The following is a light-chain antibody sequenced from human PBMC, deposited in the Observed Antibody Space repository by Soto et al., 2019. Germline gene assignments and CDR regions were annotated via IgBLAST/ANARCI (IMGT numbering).Light chain of an antibody. J-gene: IGLJ1*01. CDR3: SSYAGSNDYV. Sequence: QSVLTQPPSAYRSPGQSVTISCTGTSSDVGGYDFVSWYQQHPGKAPKLMIHEVSKRPSGVPDRFSGSKSGNTASLTVSGLQAEDEADYYCSSYAGSNDYVFGTGTKVTVL. CDR1: SSDVGGYDF. CDR2: EVS. V-gene: IGLV2-8*02.